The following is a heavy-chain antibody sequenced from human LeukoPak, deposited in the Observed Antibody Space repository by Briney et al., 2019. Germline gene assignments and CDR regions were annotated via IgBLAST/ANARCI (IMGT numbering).Heavy chain of an antibody. V-gene: IGHV3-49*04. D-gene: IGHD3-22*01. J-gene: IGHJ4*02. CDR3: ARGACEYDTSGYYYTFDY. Sequence: GGSLRLSCTTSGFTFGDYALTWVHQAPGKGLEWLGFIGSKTYGGTTDYAASVKGRFTISRDDSKSIAYLQMNTMKTEDTAIYYCARGACEYDTSGYYYTFDYWGQGSLVTVSS. CDR1: GFTFGDYA. CDR2: IGSKTYGGTT.